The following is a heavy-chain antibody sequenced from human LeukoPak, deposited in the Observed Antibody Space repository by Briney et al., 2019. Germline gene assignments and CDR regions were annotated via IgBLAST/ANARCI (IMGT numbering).Heavy chain of an antibody. V-gene: IGHV4-34*01. CDR2: INHSGST. CDR1: GGSFSGYY. J-gene: IGHJ4*02. Sequence: SETLSLTCAVYGGSFSGYYWSWIRQPPGKGLEWIGEINHSGSTNYNPSLKSRVTISVDTSKNQFSLKLSSVTAADTAVYYCARQGQFDYWGQGTLVTVSS. CDR3: ARQGQFDY.